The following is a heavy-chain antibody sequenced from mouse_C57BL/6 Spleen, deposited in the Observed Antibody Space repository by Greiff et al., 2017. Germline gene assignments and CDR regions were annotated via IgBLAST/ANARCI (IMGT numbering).Heavy chain of an antibody. D-gene: IGHD1-1*01. V-gene: IGHV1-15*01. CDR2: IDPETGGT. CDR1: GYTFTDYE. J-gene: IGHJ2*01. CDR3: TRTGNYCGSSYNFDY. Sequence: QVQLQQSGAELVRPGASVTLSCKASGYTFTDYEMHWVKQTPVHGLEWIGAIDPETGGTAYNQKFKGKAILTADKSTSTAYMELRSLTSEDSAVYYCTRTGNYCGSSYNFDYWGQGTTLTVSS.